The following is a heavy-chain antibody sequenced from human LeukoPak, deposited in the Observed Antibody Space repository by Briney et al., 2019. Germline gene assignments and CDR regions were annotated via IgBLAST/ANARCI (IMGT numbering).Heavy chain of an antibody. CDR3: ARDRVSSYGDTNWYFDL. J-gene: IGHJ2*01. V-gene: IGHV4-30-2*01. Sequence: PSQTLSLTCAVSGGSISSGGYSWSWIRQPPGKGLEWIGYIYHSGSTYYNPSLKSRVTISVDRSKNQFSLKLSSVTAADTAVYYCARDRVSSYGDTNWYFDLWGRGTLVTVSS. CDR2: IYHSGST. CDR1: GGSISSGGYS. D-gene: IGHD5-18*01.